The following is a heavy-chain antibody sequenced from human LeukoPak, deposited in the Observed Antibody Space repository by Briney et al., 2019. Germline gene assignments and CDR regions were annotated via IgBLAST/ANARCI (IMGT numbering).Heavy chain of an antibody. V-gene: IGHV4-59*01. D-gene: IGHD3-16*02. J-gene: IGHJ4*02. CDR2: IHYSGST. CDR1: GGSINNYY. CDR3: ARVMAYDYVWGSYRPEYYFDY. Sequence: SEALSLTCTVSGGSINNYYWSWIRQPPGKGLEWIGYIHYSGSTNYNPSLKSRVTISVDTSKNQFSLKLSSVTAADTAVYYCARVMAYDYVWGSYRPEYYFDYWGQGTLVTVSS.